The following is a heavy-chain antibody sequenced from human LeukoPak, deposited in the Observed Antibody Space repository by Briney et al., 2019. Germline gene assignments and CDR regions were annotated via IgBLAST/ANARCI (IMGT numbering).Heavy chain of an antibody. V-gene: IGHV3-21*01. J-gene: IGHJ4*02. D-gene: IGHD3-9*01. CDR1: GFTFSRYS. CDR3: VTYYDTLTRNYVDY. CDR2: ISSTSYYI. Sequence: GGSLRLSCAASGFTFSRYSLNWVRQAPGKGLEWVSSISSTSYYIYYVDSVKGRFTISRDNAKNSLYLQMNSLRADDTAVYYCVTYYDTLTRNYVDYWGQGTLVTISS.